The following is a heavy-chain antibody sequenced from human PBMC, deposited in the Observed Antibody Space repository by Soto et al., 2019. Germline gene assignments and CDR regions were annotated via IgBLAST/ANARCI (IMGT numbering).Heavy chain of an antibody. J-gene: IGHJ5*02. CDR2: LSGSGGST. D-gene: IGHD1-1*01. V-gene: IGHV3-23*01. CDR3: AEDRQRFSPMNVFDP. CDR1: GFTFSNSA. Sequence: PWGSLRLSCASSGFTFSNSAMSWVRQAQGKGLEWVSGLSGSGGSTYYADSVKGRFTISRDNSKNTLYLQMNSLRAEDTAVYYCAEDRQRFSPMNVFDPWGQGTLVTGSP.